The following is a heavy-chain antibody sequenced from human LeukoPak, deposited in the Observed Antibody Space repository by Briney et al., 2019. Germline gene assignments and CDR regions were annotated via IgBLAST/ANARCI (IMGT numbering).Heavy chain of an antibody. V-gene: IGHV4-34*01. CDR1: GGSFSGYY. CDR3: ASAYCSSTSCYLGKIDY. D-gene: IGHD2-2*01. J-gene: IGHJ4*02. CDR2: INHSGST. Sequence: PSETLSLTCAVYGGSFSGYYWSWIRQPPGKGLEWIGEINHSGSTNYNPSLKSRVTISVDTSKNQFSLKLSSVTAADTAVYYCASAYCSSTSCYLGKIDYWGQGTLVTVSS.